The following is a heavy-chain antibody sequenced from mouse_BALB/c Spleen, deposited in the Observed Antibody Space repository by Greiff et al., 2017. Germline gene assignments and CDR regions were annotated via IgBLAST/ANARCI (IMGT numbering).Heavy chain of an antibody. CDR1: GYTFTSYW. Sequence: VQLQQPGAELVKPGASVKLSCKASGYTFTSYWMHWVKQRPGQGLEWIGEIDPSDSYTNYNQKFKGKATLTVDKSSSTAYMQLSSLTSEDSAVYYCARSVITTVVASDVWGAGTTVTVSS. CDR3: ARSVITTVVASDV. V-gene: IGHV1-69*02. CDR2: IDPSDSYT. J-gene: IGHJ1*01. D-gene: IGHD1-1*01.